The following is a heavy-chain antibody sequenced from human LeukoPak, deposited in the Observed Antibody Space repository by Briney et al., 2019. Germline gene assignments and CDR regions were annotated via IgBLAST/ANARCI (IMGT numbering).Heavy chain of an antibody. J-gene: IGHJ4*02. V-gene: IGHV3-30*03. Sequence: GGSPRLSCAASGFTFSSYGMHWVRQAPGKGLEWVAVISYDGRNKYYADSVKGRFTISRDNSKNTLYLQMNSLRAEDTAVYYCATTCGGNLVVDYWGQGTLVTVSS. D-gene: IGHD4-23*01. CDR1: GFTFSSYG. CDR3: ATTCGGNLVVDY. CDR2: ISYDGRNK.